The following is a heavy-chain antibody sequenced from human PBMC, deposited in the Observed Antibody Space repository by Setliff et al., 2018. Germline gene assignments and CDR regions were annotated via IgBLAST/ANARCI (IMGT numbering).Heavy chain of an antibody. J-gene: IGHJ4*02. Sequence: ASVKVSCKASGYTFINFGISWVRQAPGQGLEWVGWISPYTGNTYYAPRLQDRVTLTADTSANTAYMELRSLISDDTAVYYCSRLVRFCTRTTCQRLSGDDFWGQGALVTVSS. D-gene: IGHD2-8*01. CDR2: ISPYTGNT. CDR3: SRLVRFCTRTTCQRLSGDDF. V-gene: IGHV1-18*01. CDR1: GYTFINFG.